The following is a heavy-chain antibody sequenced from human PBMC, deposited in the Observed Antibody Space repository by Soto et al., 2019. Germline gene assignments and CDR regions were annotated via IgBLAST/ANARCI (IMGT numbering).Heavy chain of an antibody. CDR1: GGSISSGDYY. Sequence: PSETLSLTCTVSGGSISSGDYYWSWIRQPQGKGLGWIVYIYYSVSTYDTPSLKSRVTISVDTTKNQFSLKLSSLTAADTAVYYCARDVATGYRFGYDVFSWFDPWGQGTLVTVSS. J-gene: IGHJ5*02. V-gene: IGHV4-30-4*01. D-gene: IGHD5-18*01. CDR3: ARDVATGYRFGYDVFSWFDP. CDR2: IYYSVST.